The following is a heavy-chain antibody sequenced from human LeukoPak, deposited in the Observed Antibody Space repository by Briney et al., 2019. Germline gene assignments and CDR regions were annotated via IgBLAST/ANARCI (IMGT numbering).Heavy chain of an antibody. CDR1: GYSFTSYW. CDR3: AGRPRNYGSGSFDY. J-gene: IGHJ4*02. CDR2: IDPSDSYT. V-gene: IGHV5-10-1*01. D-gene: IGHD3-10*01. Sequence: GESLKISCKGSGYSFTSYWINWARQMPGKGLEWMGRIDPSDSYTNYSPSFQGHVTVSADKSISTAYLQWSSLKASDTAMYYCAGRPRNYGSGSFDYWGQGTLVTVSS.